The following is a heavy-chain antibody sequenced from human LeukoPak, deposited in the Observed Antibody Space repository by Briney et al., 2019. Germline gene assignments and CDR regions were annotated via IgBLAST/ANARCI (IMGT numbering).Heavy chain of an antibody. D-gene: IGHD6-19*01. CDR1: GGTFSSYA. Sequence: ASVKVSCKASGGTFSSYAISWVRQAPGQGLEWMGWINPNSGGTNYAQKFQGRVTMTRDTSISTAYMELSWLRSDDTAVYYCARAGYSSDWYYVYWGQGTLVTVSS. J-gene: IGHJ4*02. V-gene: IGHV1-2*02. CDR2: INPNSGGT. CDR3: ARAGYSSDWYYVY.